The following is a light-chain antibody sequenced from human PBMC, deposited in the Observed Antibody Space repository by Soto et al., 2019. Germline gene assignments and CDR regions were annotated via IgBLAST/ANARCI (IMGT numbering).Light chain of an antibody. CDR1: QSVSSSY. Sequence: PGERVTLSCRASQSVSSSYLTWYQQKPGQAPRLLIYGASTRATSIPARFSGSGSGTDFTLTISSLQPEDFAVYYCLQDYKSWTFGQGTKVEIK. V-gene: IGKV3D-7*01. CDR3: LQDYKSWT. CDR2: GAS. J-gene: IGKJ1*01.